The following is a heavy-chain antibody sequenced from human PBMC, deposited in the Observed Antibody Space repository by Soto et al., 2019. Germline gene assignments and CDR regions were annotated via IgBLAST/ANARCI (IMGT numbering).Heavy chain of an antibody. CDR1: GYTFTGYY. CDR3: ARARGYCISTSCYQGTAYFDY. CDR2: INPNSGGT. D-gene: IGHD2-2*01. Sequence: ASVKVSCKASGYTFTGYYMHWVRQAPGQGLERMGWINPNSGGTNYAQKFQGWVTMTRDTSISTAYMELSRLRSDDTAVYYCARARGYCISTSCYQGTAYFDYWGQGTLVTVSS. V-gene: IGHV1-2*04. J-gene: IGHJ4*02.